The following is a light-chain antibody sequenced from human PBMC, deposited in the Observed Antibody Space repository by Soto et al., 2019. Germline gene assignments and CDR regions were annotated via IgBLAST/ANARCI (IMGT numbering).Light chain of an antibody. CDR1: SSDVGGYNY. CDR2: DVS. J-gene: IGLJ1*01. V-gene: IGLV2-14*03. CDR3: SSYTNSNTYV. Sequence: QSALTQPASVSGSPGQSITISCTGTSSDVGGYNYVSWYQQHPGKAPKVMIYDVSDRPSGVSNRFSGSKSGNTASLTISGLQAEAEADYYCSSYTNSNTYVFGTGTKLTVL.